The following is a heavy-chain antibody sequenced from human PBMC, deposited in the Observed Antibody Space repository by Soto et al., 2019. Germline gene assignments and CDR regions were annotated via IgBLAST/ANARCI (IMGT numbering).Heavy chain of an antibody. CDR2: IYYSGTT. Sequence: QLQLQESGPGLVKPSETLSLTCTVSGGSISSSIYYWGWIRQPPGRGLQWIGSIYYSGTTYHNPSLKSRVTISGDTSKDQFSLKLTSVTAADTAVYYCARSTRSGYEYFDYWGQGTLVTVSS. V-gene: IGHV4-39*01. CDR3: ARSTRSGYEYFDY. D-gene: IGHD5-12*01. J-gene: IGHJ4*02. CDR1: GGSISSSIYY.